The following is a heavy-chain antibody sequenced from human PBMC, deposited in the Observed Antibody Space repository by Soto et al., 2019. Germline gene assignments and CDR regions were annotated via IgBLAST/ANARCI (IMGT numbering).Heavy chain of an antibody. CDR2: IYSSGST. CDR3: ARRYGGGFDY. D-gene: IGHD3-10*01. J-gene: IGHJ4*02. CDR1: GGSISSYY. V-gene: IGHV4-59*08. Sequence: QVQLLESGPGLVKPSETLSLTCTVSGGSISSYYWSWIRQPPGKGLEWIGYIYSSGSTNYNPSLKSRVTRSVDTSKNQFSLKLSSVTAADTAAYYCARRYGGGFDYWGQGTLVTVSS.